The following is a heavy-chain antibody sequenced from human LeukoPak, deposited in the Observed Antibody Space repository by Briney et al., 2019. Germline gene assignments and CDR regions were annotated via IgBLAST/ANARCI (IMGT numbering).Heavy chain of an antibody. CDR3: TTSVSHIAVAGTFDY. CDR1: GFTFTIAW. Sequence: GGSLRLSCAASGFTFTIAWMSWVRQAPGKGLEWVGRIKSKTDGGTTDYDAPVKGRFTISRDDSKNTLYLQMNSLKTEDTAVYYCTTSVSHIAVAGTFDYWGQGALVTVSS. V-gene: IGHV3-15*01. D-gene: IGHD6-19*01. J-gene: IGHJ4*02. CDR2: IKSKTDGGTT.